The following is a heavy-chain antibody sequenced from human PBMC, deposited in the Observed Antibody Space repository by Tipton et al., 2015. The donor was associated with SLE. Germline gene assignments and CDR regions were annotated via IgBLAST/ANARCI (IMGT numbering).Heavy chain of an antibody. CDR1: GYSISSGYY. CDR2: IYHSGST. CDR3: ARDPPDVDAFDI. V-gene: IGHV4-38-2*02. J-gene: IGHJ3*02. Sequence: TLSLTCAVSGYSISSGYYWGWIRQPPGKGLEWIGSIYHSGSTYYNPSLKSRVTISVDTSKNQFSLKLSSVTAAGTAVYYCARDPPDVDAFDIWGQGTMVTVSS.